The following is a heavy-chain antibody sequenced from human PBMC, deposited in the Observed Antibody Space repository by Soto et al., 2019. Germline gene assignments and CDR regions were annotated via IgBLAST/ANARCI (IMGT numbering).Heavy chain of an antibody. V-gene: IGHV3-13*01. CDR3: AKSQEIGTHFFDS. J-gene: IGHJ4*02. CDR2: IGTAGDT. Sequence: GSLRLSCESSGFTFSGFDMHWVRQPTGEGLEWVSSIGTAGDTYYAVSVKGRFTISRDNAKNSLSLQMNSLRAGDMAVYFCAKSQEIGTHFFDSWGQGTQVTVSS. D-gene: IGHD6-13*01. CDR1: GFTFSGFD.